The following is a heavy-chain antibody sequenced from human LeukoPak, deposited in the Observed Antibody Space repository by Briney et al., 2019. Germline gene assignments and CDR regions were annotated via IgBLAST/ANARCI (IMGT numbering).Heavy chain of an antibody. Sequence: GGSLRLSCAASGFTFSSYSMNWARQAPGKGLEWVSSISSSSSYIYYADSVKGRFTISRDNAKNSLYLQMNSLRAEDTAVYYCARGSTALCDYWGQGTLVTVSS. V-gene: IGHV3-21*01. D-gene: IGHD4-17*01. J-gene: IGHJ4*02. CDR2: ISSSSSYI. CDR1: GFTFSSYS. CDR3: ARGSTALCDY.